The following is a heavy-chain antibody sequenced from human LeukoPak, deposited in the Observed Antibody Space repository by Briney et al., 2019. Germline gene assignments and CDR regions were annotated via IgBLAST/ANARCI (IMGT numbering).Heavy chain of an antibody. Sequence: SETLYLTCAVYGGSFSGYYWSWIRQPPGKGLEWIGEINHSGSTNYNPSLKSRVTISVDTSKNQFSLKLSSVTAADTAVYYCARGPPYYPLDYWGQGTLVTVSS. CDR3: ARGPPYYPLDY. V-gene: IGHV4-34*01. CDR1: GGSFSGYY. D-gene: IGHD1-26*01. CDR2: INHSGST. J-gene: IGHJ4*02.